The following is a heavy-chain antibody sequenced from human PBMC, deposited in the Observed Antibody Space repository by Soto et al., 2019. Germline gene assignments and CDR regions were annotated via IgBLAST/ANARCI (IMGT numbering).Heavy chain of an antibody. J-gene: IGHJ6*02. CDR1: GGSISSGGYS. CDR3: ARAHYGDYGYGMDV. CDR2: IYHSGYT. D-gene: IGHD4-17*01. V-gene: IGHV4-30-2*01. Sequence: QLQLQESGSGLVKPSQTLSLTCAVSGGSISSGGYSWSWIRQPPGKGLEWIGYIYHSGYTYYNPSLXXXVXVSVDRSKNQFSLKLSSVTAADTAVYYCARAHYGDYGYGMDVWGQGTTVTVSS.